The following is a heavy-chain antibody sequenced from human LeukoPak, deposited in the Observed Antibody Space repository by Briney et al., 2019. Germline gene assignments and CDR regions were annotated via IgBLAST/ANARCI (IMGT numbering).Heavy chain of an antibody. CDR1: RFTFSSYT. CDR2: IDPSSTYI. J-gene: IGHJ4*02. Sequence: GGSLRLSCSASRFTFSSYTMNWVRQAPGKGLEWVSSIDPSSTYIYYADSVKGRFSISRDNAQNSLYLQMNSLRAEDTAVYYCAKWEFYVFDYWGQGTLVTVSS. CDR3: AKWEFYVFDY. D-gene: IGHD3-10*01. V-gene: IGHV3-21*01.